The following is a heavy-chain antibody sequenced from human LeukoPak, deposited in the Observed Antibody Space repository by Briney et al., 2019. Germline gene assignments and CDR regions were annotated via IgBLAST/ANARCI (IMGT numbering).Heavy chain of an antibody. J-gene: IGHJ4*02. D-gene: IGHD6-13*01. Sequence: GGSLRLSCAASGFTFSSYNMNWVRQAPGKGLEWVSFISGGSDSIYYADSVKGRFTISRDNAKNSLYLQMNSLRDEDTAVFYCARDFGGLAARTYSFDYWGQGTLVTVSS. CDR2: ISGGSDSI. V-gene: IGHV3-48*02. CDR3: ARDFGGLAARTYSFDY. CDR1: GFTFSSYN.